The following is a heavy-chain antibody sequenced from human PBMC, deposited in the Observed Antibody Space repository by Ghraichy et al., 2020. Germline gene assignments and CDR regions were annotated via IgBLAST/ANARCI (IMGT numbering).Heavy chain of an antibody. Sequence: SETLSLTCAVYGGSLSGYYWSWIRQPPGKGLEWIGEINHSGSTNYNPSLKSRVTVSVDTSMNQFSLKLSSVTAADTAVYYCARGPHNYGMDVWGQGTTVTVSS. CDR1: GGSLSGYY. CDR2: INHSGST. V-gene: IGHV4-34*01. J-gene: IGHJ6*02. CDR3: ARGPHNYGMDV.